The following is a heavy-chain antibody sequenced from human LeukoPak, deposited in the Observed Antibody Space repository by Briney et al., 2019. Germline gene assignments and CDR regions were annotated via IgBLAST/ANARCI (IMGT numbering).Heavy chain of an antibody. Sequence: PSETLSLTCAVYGGSFSGYYWSWIRQPPGKGLEWIGEINHSGSTNYNPSLKSQVTISVDTSKNQFSLKLSSVTAADTAVYYCAGRAIVVVPAAFPPPIDSWGQGTLVTVSS. J-gene: IGHJ4*02. V-gene: IGHV4-34*01. CDR2: INHSGST. D-gene: IGHD2-2*01. CDR1: GGSFSGYY. CDR3: AGRAIVVVPAAFPPPIDS.